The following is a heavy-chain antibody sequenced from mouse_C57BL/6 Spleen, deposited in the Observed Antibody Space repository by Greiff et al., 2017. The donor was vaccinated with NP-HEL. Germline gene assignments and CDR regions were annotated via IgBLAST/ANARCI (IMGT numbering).Heavy chain of an antibody. CDR1: GFTFSDFY. V-gene: IGHV7-1*01. J-gene: IGHJ4*01. Sequence: EVQVVESGGGLVQSGRSLRLSCATSGFTFSDFYMEWVRQAPGKGLEWIAASRHKANDYTTEYSATVKGRFIVSRDTYQSILYLQMNALRAEDTAIYDCARDGGNYVLDYWGQGTSVTVSS. CDR3: ARDGGNYVLDY. D-gene: IGHD2-1*01. CDR2: SRHKANDYTT.